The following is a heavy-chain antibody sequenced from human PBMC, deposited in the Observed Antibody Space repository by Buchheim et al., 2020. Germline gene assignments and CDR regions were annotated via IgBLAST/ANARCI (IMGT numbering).Heavy chain of an antibody. J-gene: IGHJ2*01. CDR3: ARVAVGVRDWYFDL. V-gene: IGHV1-69*09. Sequence: QVQVVQSAAEVKKPGTSVKVSCKASGDTFTNYYIHWVRQAPGQGLEWMGRIIPILGIANYAQKFQGRVTITADKSTSTAYMELSSLRSEDTAVYYCARVAVGVRDWYFDLWGRGTL. CDR1: GDTFTNYY. D-gene: IGHD2-8*01. CDR2: IIPILGIA.